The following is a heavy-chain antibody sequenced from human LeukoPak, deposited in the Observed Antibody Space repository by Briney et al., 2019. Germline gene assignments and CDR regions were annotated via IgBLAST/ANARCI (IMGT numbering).Heavy chain of an antibody. Sequence: GTSLRLSCAASGFTFSNYAMHWVRQAPGKGLEWVAVIPYDGNNKYHADSVKGRFTISRDNSKNTLYLQMNSLRAEDTAVYYCAKDSDYYYMDVWGTGTTVTVSS. J-gene: IGHJ6*03. CDR3: AKDSDYYYMDV. CDR2: IPYDGNNK. V-gene: IGHV3-30-3*01. CDR1: GFTFSNYA.